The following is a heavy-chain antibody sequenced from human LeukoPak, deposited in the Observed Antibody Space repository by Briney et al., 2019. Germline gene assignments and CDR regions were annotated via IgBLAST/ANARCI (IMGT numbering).Heavy chain of an antibody. Sequence: SGTLSLTCAVSGGSISSSNWWSWVRQPPGKGLEWIGEIYHSGSTNYNPSLKSRVPISVDKSKNQLSLKLSSVTAADTAVYYCARVAVRGYFDYWGQGTLVTVSS. CDR3: ARVAVRGYFDY. D-gene: IGHD3-10*01. J-gene: IGHJ4*02. V-gene: IGHV4-4*02. CDR2: IYHSGST. CDR1: GGSISSSNW.